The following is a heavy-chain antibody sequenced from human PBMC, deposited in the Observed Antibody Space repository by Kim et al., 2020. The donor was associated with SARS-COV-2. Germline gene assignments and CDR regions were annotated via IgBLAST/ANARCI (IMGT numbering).Heavy chain of an antibody. D-gene: IGHD3-16*01. Sequence: PSLKSRVTISVDTSKNQFYLKLSSVTAADTAVYYCARVREGDYYYYGMDVWGQGTTVTVSS. J-gene: IGHJ6*02. CDR3: ARVREGDYYYYGMDV. V-gene: IGHV4-31*02.